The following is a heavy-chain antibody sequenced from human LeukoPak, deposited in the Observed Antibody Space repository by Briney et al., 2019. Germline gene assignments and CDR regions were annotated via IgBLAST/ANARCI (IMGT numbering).Heavy chain of an antibody. J-gene: IGHJ4*02. CDR1: GFTFSSYS. Sequence: GGSLRLSRAASGFTFSSYSMNWVRQAPGKGLEWVSSISSSSSYIYYADSVRGRFTISRDNSKNTVYLHMNSLRVDDTAVYYCARETFTIPFDYWGQGTLVTVSS. CDR3: ARETFTIPFDY. V-gene: IGHV3-21*04. D-gene: IGHD5-24*01. CDR2: ISSSSSYI.